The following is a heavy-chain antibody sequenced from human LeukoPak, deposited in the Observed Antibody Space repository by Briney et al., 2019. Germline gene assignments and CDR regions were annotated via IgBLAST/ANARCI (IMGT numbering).Heavy chain of an antibody. J-gene: IGHJ6*03. D-gene: IGHD3-10*01. CDR2: IKSKTVGGTT. V-gene: IGHV3-15*01. Sequence: GGSLRLSCAASGFTFSNAWMSWVRQAPGKGLEWVCRIKSKTVGGTTDYAAPVKGRFTISRADSTNTLYMQMNSLQTADTAVYYCTTDMGAGPYYYYMDVWGKGTTVTVSS. CDR1: GFTFSNAW. CDR3: TTDMGAGPYYYYMDV.